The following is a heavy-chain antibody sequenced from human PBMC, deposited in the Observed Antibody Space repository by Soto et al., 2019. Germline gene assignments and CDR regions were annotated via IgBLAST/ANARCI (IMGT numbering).Heavy chain of an antibody. CDR1: GFTFSFYW. J-gene: IGHJ3*02. CDR3: ARWRTSTNAFDI. D-gene: IGHD2-2*01. V-gene: IGHV3-7*01. CDR2: IKQDGSEK. Sequence: PGGSLRLSCAASGFTFSFYWMSWVRQAPGKGLEWVATIKQDGSEKYYVDSVKGRFTISRDNAKNSLYLQMNSLRAEDTAVYYCARWRTSTNAFDIWGQGTMVTVSS.